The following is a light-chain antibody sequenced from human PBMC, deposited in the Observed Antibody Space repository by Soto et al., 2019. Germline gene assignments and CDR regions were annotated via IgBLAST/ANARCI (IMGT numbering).Light chain of an antibody. CDR1: QSIGNF. CDR2: DAS. Sequence: EIVLTQSPAILSLSPGERATLSCRASQSIGNFLAWYQQKPGQPPRLLIFDASNRAAGVPARFSGSGSGTDFTLTIRSLEPEDFAVHFSQQRSSWPPITFGQGTRLEI. CDR3: QQRSSWPPIT. J-gene: IGKJ5*01. V-gene: IGKV3-11*01.